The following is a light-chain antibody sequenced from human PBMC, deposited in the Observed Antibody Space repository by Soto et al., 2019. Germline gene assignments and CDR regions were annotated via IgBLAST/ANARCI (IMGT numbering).Light chain of an antibody. CDR1: QGVGLD. CDR3: LQDNYTPLT. V-gene: IGKV1-6*01. J-gene: IGKJ4*01. Sequence: AIHMTQSPSSLSASVGDRVTITCRASQGVGLDLAWYHQRPGKAPNLLIYHASTLQSGVPSRFSGSGSGTDFTLTINRLQPEDFGTYCCLQDNYTPLTFGGGTKVEIK. CDR2: HAS.